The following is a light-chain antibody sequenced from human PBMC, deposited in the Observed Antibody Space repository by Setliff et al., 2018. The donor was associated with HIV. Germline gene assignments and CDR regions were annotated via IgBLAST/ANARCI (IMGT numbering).Light chain of an antibody. V-gene: IGLV2-14*03. J-gene: IGLJ1*01. CDR1: SSDVGANNF. CDR2: EVS. Sequence: QSALAQPASVSGSPGQSITISCTGTSSDVGANNFVSWYQQHPGEAPKLMISEVSNRPSGVSNRFSGSKSGNTASLTISGLQAEDEAHYYCSAYATSHTYVFGTGTKVTVL. CDR3: SAYATSHTYV.